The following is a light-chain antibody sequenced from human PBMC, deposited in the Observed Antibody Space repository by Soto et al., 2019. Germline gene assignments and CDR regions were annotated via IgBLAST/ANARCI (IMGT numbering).Light chain of an antibody. V-gene: IGLV2-14*01. CDR3: SSYTSSTRV. CDR2: EVS. CDR1: SSDVGGYNY. J-gene: IGLJ1*01. Sequence: QSVLTQPASVSGSPGQSITISCTGTSSDVGGYNYVSWYQQHPGKAPKLMIYEVSNRPSGVSNLFSGSKSGNTASLTISGLQAEEEPDYYCSSYTSSTRVFGNGTKVT.